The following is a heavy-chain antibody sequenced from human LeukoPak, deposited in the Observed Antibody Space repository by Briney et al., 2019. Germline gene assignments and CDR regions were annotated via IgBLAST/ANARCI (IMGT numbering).Heavy chain of an antibody. CDR1: GFTFSSYD. CDR3: ARGAKLLWFGELHTGFDY. D-gene: IGHD3-10*01. J-gene: IGHJ4*02. V-gene: IGHV3-13*01. CDR2: IGTAGDT. Sequence: GGSLRLSCAASGFTFSSYDMHWVRQATGKSLEWVSAIGTAGDTYYPGSVKGRFTISRENAKNSLYLQMNSLRAGDTAVYYCARGAKLLWFGELHTGFDYWGQGTLVTVSS.